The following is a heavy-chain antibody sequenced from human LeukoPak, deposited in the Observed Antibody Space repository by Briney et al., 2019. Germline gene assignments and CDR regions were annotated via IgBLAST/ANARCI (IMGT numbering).Heavy chain of an antibody. D-gene: IGHD2-2*01. J-gene: IGHJ4*02. V-gene: IGHV3-30*02. CDR2: IRYDGSNK. CDR1: GFTFSSYG. CDR3: AKEIRVVPAAHFDY. Sequence: GGSLRLSCAASGFTFSSYGMHWVRQAPGKGLEWVAFIRYDGSNKYYADSVKGRFTISRDNSKNTLYLQMNSLRAEDTAVYYCAKEIRVVPAAHFDYWGQGTLVTVSS.